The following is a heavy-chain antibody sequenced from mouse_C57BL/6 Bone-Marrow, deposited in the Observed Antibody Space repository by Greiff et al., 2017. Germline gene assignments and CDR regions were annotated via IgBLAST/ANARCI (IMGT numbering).Heavy chain of an antibody. D-gene: IGHD3-3*01. J-gene: IGHJ4*01. CDR2: IRSKSNNYAT. V-gene: IGHV10-1*01. Sequence: EVQRVESGGGLVQPKGSLKLSCAASGFSFNTYAMNWVRQAPGKGLEWVARIRSKSNNYATYYADSVKDRFTISRDDSESMLYLQMNNLKTEDTAMYYCVRGWLYAMDYWGQGTSVTVSS. CDR1: GFSFNTYA. CDR3: VRGWLYAMDY.